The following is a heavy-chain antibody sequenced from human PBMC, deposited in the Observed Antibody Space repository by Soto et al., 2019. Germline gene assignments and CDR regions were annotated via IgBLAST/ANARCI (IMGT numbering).Heavy chain of an antibody. V-gene: IGHV4-59*01. CDR2: NYYSGNG. J-gene: IGHJ4*02. CDR3: ARHGGSYSFDY. Sequence: SETLSLTCTVSGDSISTYYWSWIRQPPGKGLEWIGYNYYSGNGNYNPSLKSRVTISVDTSKNQFSLKLSSVTAADTALYYCARHGGSYSFDYWGQGTLVTVSS. D-gene: IGHD1-26*01. CDR1: GDSISTYY.